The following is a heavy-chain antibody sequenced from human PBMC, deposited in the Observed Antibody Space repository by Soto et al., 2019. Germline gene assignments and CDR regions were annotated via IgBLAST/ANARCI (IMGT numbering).Heavy chain of an antibody. CDR2: IHWNDDN. CDR3: THRLVGSGQGY. J-gene: IGHJ4*02. D-gene: IGHD2-15*01. Sequence: QITLEETGPPLVKPTQTLTLTCTFSGFSLTTGRVGVGWIRQPPGKALEWLAVIHWNDDNHYSPSLKSRLTITKEATKNQGVLTLTNMDPVDTATYYCTHRLVGSGQGYWGQGTLVTVSS. V-gene: IGHV2-5*01. CDR1: GFSLTTGRVG.